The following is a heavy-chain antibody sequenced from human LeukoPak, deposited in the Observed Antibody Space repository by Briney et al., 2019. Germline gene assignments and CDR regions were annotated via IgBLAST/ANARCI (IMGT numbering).Heavy chain of an antibody. CDR1: GFTFSSYA. D-gene: IGHD3-22*01. J-gene: IGHJ4*02. Sequence: PGGSLRLSCAASGFTFSSYAMSWVRQAPGKGLEWVSAISGSAGSTYYADSVKGRFTISRDNSMNTLYLQMNSLRAEDTAVYYCARGADSNGYTVLDYWGQGTLVTVSS. V-gene: IGHV3-23*01. CDR2: ISGSAGST. CDR3: ARGADSNGYTVLDY.